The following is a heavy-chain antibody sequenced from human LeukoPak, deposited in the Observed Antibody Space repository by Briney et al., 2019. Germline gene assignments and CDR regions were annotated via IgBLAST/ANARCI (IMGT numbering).Heavy chain of an antibody. D-gene: IGHD6-13*01. CDR3: ATHSRIAAAGTTMDAFDI. J-gene: IGHJ3*02. V-gene: IGHV5-51*01. Sequence: GESLKISCKGSGYSFTSYWIGWVRQMPGKGLEWMGIIYPGDSDTRYSPSFQGQVTISADKSISTAYLQWSSLKASDTAMYYCATHSRIAAAGTTMDAFDIWGQGTMVTVSS. CDR1: GYSFTSYW. CDR2: IYPGDSDT.